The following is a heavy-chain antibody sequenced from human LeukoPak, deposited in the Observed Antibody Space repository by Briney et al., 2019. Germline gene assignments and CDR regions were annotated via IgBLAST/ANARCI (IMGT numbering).Heavy chain of an antibody. CDR2: IKQDGSEK. J-gene: IGHJ6*03. CDR1: GFTFSSYC. Sequence: PAGSLTLSCAASGFTFSSYCMSWVRQPPGKGLEWVGNIKQDGSEKYYVDSMKSRFTTSRDNDKNSLYLQMNSLRAEDTAVYYCARSTNYYYSYMDGWGKGTTVTVSS. D-gene: IGHD5-24*01. CDR3: ARSTNYYYSYMDG. V-gene: IGHV3-7*01.